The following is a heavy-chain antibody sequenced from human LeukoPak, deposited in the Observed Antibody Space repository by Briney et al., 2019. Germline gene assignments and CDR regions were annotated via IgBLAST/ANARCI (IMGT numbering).Heavy chain of an antibody. J-gene: IGHJ4*02. V-gene: IGHV4-59*01. D-gene: IGHD6-13*01. CDR2: IYYSGST. Sequence: SETLSLTCTVSGGSISSYYWSWIRQPPGKGLEWIGYIYYSGSTNYNPSLKSRVTISVDTSKNQFSLKLSSVTAADTAVYYCARSPDPYSSSWYTVDYWDQGTLVTVSS. CDR1: GGSISSYY. CDR3: ARSPDPYSSSWYTVDY.